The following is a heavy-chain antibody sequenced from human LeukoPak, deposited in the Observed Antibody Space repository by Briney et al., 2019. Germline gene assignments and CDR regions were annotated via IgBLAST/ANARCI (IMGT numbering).Heavy chain of an antibody. Sequence: GRSLRLSCAASGFTFDDYAMHWVRQAPGKGLEWVSGISWNSGSIGYADSVKGRFTISRDNAKNSLYLQMNSLRAEDTALYYCAKDTGDYGRGAFDIWGQGTMVTVSS. CDR3: AKDTGDYGRGAFDI. CDR2: ISWNSGSI. V-gene: IGHV3-9*01. D-gene: IGHD4-17*01. J-gene: IGHJ3*02. CDR1: GFTFDDYA.